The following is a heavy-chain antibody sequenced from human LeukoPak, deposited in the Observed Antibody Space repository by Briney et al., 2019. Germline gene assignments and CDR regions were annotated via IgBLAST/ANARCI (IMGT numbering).Heavy chain of an antibody. D-gene: IGHD3-22*01. V-gene: IGHV3-23*01. J-gene: IGHJ4*02. CDR1: GFTFSSYA. CDR3: AMGSIITLDY. Sequence: GGSLRLSCAASGFTFSSYAMSWVRQAPGKGLEWVSTITYSGGSTYYADSVKGRFTISRDNSKNTLYLQMNGLRAEDTAVYYCAMGSIITLDYWGQGTLVTVSS. CDR2: ITYSGGST.